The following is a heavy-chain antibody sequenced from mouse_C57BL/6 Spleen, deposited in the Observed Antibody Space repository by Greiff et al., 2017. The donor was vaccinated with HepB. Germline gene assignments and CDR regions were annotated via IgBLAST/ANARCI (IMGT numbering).Heavy chain of an antibody. CDR3: ARCSYYGSAWFAY. V-gene: IGHV7-3*01. Sequence: EVQGVESGGGLVQPGGSLSLSCAASGFTFTDYYMSWVRQPPGKALEWLGFIRNKANGYTTEYSASVKGRFTISRDNSQSILYLQMNALRAEDSATYYCARCSYYGSAWFAYWGQGTLVTVSA. CDR2: IRNKANGYTT. D-gene: IGHD1-1*01. CDR1: GFTFTDYY. J-gene: IGHJ3*01.